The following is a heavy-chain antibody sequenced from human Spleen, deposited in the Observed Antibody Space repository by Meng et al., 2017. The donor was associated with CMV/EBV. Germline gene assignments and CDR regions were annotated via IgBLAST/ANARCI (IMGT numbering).Heavy chain of an antibody. D-gene: IGHD2-2*01. J-gene: IGHJ4*02. CDR2: IYYSGTT. V-gene: IGHV4-39*02. CDR1: GDSFTNSDYY. CDR3: ARLGTQWRGTVAPAAIVS. Sequence: SETLSLTCSISGDSFTNSDYYWGWIRQPPGKGLEWIGAIYYSGTTYYSPSLKHRITISVDPSRIHFSLRLTSVTAADTAVYYCARLGTQWRGTVAPAAIVSWGQGTLVTVSS.